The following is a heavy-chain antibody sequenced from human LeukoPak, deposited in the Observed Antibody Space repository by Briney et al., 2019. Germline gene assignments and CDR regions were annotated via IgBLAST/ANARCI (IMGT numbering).Heavy chain of an antibody. CDR1: GFTFSSYW. J-gene: IGHJ5*02. CDR2: IKQDGSEK. D-gene: IGHD3-22*01. V-gene: IGHV3-7*01. Sequence: PGGSLRLSCAASGFTFSSYWMSWVRQAPGKGLEWVANIKQDGSEKYYVDSVKGRFTISRDNAKNSLYLQMNSLRAEDTAVYYCARVVTMIVVVNWFDPWGQGTLVTVSS. CDR3: ARVVTMIVVVNWFDP.